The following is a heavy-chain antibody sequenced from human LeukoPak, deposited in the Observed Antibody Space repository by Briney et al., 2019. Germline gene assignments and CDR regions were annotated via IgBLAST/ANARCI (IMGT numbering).Heavy chain of an antibody. J-gene: IGHJ4*02. CDR1: GYTFTSSG. V-gene: IGHV1-18*01. CDR2: ISTYTGYS. D-gene: IGHD6-19*01. CDR3: AKNSSGGYSDY. Sequence: ASVKVSCKASGYTFTSSGISWVRQAPGQGLEWTGWISTYTGYSKYAQNLQGRVTMTADTSTSTAYIELSSLRSDDTAVYYCAKNSSGGYSDYWGQGTLVTVSS.